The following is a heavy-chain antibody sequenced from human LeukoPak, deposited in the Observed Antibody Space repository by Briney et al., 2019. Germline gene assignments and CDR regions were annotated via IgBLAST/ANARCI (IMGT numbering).Heavy chain of an antibody. CDR1: GGTFSDYY. Sequence: SETLSLTCAAYGGTFSDYYWTWIRQATGKGLEWIGEINHSGATDYYPSLKSRVAITVDTSKNQFSRKVRSVTAADTAVYYCARRVRGVIISFYYYNGMDVWGQGTTVTVSS. J-gene: IGHJ6*02. CDR3: ARRVRGVIISFYYYNGMDV. D-gene: IGHD3-10*01. V-gene: IGHV4-34*01. CDR2: INHSGAT.